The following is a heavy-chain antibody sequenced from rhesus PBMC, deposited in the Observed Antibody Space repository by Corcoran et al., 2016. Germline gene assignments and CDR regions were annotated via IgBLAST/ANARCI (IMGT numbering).Heavy chain of an antibody. CDR3: AMPLLLEWLPVDY. D-gene: IGHD3-3*01. CDR2: INVKMSIH. CDR1: GASIMSYW. V-gene: IGHV4-80*01. J-gene: IGHJ4*01. Sequence: QVQLQESGPGLVKTSETLSLTCAVSGASIMSYWWSWIRQPPGKGLGVIGEINVKMSIHNYNPSRHRLVPIAKDASNNQCSLKLSSVTAADTAVYYCAMPLLLEWLPVDYWGQGVLVTVSS.